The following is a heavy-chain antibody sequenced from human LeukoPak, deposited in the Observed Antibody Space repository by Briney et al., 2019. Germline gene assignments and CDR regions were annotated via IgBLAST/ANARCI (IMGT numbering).Heavy chain of an antibody. CDR3: ASDPQYCSSTSCPDY. Sequence: PSETLSLTCAVYGGSFSGYYWSWIRQPPGKGLEWIGEINHSGSTNYNPSLKSRVTISVDTSKNQFSLKLSSVTAADTAVYYCASDPQYCSSTSCPDYWGQGTLVTVSS. CDR1: GGSFSGYY. J-gene: IGHJ4*02. V-gene: IGHV4-34*01. CDR2: INHSGST. D-gene: IGHD2-2*01.